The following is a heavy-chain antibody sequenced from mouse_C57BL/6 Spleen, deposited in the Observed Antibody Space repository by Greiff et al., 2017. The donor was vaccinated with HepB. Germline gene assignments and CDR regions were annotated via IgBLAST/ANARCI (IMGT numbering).Heavy chain of an antibody. CDR3: ARGSNYVYFAY. V-gene: IGHV3-6*01. J-gene: IGHJ3*01. CDR1: GYSITSGYY. D-gene: IGHD2-5*01. Sequence: DVQLQESGPGLVKPSQSLSLTCSVTGYSITSGYYWNWIRQFPGNKLEWMGYISYDGSNNYNPYLKNRISITRDTSKNQFFLKLNSVTTEDTATYYCARGSNYVYFAYWGQGTLVTVSA. CDR2: ISYDGSN.